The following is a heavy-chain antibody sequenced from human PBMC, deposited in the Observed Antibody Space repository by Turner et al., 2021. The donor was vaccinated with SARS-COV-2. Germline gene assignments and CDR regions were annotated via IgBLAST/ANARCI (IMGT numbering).Heavy chain of an antibody. J-gene: IGHJ4*02. CDR1: GFTFSSYW. D-gene: IGHD3-10*01. CDR2: INSDGSRI. CDR3: AREYGSGSYYN. Sequence: EVQLVESGGGLVQPGGSLRLSCAASGFTFSSYWMHWVRQAPGKGLVWVSRINSDGSRINYADSVKGRFTISRENAKNTLYVQMNSLRADDTAVYYCAREYGSGSYYNWGRGTLVTVSS. V-gene: IGHV3-74*01.